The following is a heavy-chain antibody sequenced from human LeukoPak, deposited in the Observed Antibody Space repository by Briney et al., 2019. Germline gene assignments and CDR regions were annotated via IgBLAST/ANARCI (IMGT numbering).Heavy chain of an antibody. CDR3: TTDIYYADAFDI. J-gene: IGHJ3*02. V-gene: IGHV3-15*01. D-gene: IGHD2-2*01. Sequence: GGSLRLSCAVSGFTFSDAWMSWVRQAPGKGLEWVGRIKSKTDGGTRDYAAPVKGRFNISRDDSKNTLYLQMNSLKTEDTAVYYCTTDIYYADAFDIWGQGTMVTVSS. CDR1: GFTFSDAW. CDR2: IKSKTDGGTR.